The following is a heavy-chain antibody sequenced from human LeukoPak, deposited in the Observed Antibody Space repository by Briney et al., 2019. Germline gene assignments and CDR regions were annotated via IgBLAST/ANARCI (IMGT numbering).Heavy chain of an antibody. Sequence: SAETLSLTGSVSGVPISSSPYYGGGIRQARGKGLEWIGSMYYSGRTYYHVSPKSRVAIFIDTSKNEASLKTDSVPAADTAVYYCARSRGEYNYGLKFFDSWGQGTLVTVSS. V-gene: IGHV4-39*01. CDR1: GVPISSSPYY. J-gene: IGHJ4*02. D-gene: IGHD5-18*01. CDR3: ARSRGEYNYGLKFFDS. CDR2: MYYSGRT.